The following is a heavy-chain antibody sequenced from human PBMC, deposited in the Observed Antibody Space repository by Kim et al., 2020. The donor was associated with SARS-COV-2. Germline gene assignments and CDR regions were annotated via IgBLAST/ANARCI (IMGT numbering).Heavy chain of an antibody. CDR2: INSYGSST. CDR1: GFTFSSYW. CDR3: IVGSSDWSMRWGPGYGMDV. D-gene: IGHD6-19*01. V-gene: IGHV3-74*01. Sequence: GGSLRLSCAASGFTFSSYWMHWVRQAPGKGLVWVSRINSYGSSTSYADSVKGRFTISRDNAKNTLYLQMNSLRAEDTAVYYWIVGSSDWSMRWGPGYGMDVWGQGTTVTVSS. J-gene: IGHJ6*02.